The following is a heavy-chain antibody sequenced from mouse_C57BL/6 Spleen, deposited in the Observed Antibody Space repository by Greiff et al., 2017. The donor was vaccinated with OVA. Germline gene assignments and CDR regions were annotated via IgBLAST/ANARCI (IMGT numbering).Heavy chain of an antibody. CDR2: ISDGGSYT. CDR1: GFTFSSYA. D-gene: IGHD1-1*01. V-gene: IGHV5-4*01. CDR3: ARDSSRGDYYAMDY. J-gene: IGHJ4*01. Sequence: EVQLKESGGGLVKPGGSLKLSCAASGFTFSSYAMSWVRQTPEKRLEWVATISDGGSYTYYPDNVKGRFTISRDNAKNNLYLQMSHLKSEDTAMYYCARDSSRGDYYAMDYWGQGTSVTVSS.